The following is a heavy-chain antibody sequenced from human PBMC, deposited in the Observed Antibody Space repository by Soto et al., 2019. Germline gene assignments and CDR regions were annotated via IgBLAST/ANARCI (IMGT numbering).Heavy chain of an antibody. CDR3: TAGYCSGGSCYSVVY. J-gene: IGHJ4*02. D-gene: IGHD2-15*01. CDR2: IKRRADGGTT. CDR1: GFTFSNVW. Sequence: EVQLVESGGGLVKPGGSLSLSCAASGFTFSNVWMSWVRQAPGKGLEWVGRIKRRADGGTTDYATPVRARFTVSRDDSKNTLYLQMNSLKTEDTAVYYCTAGYCSGGSCYSVVYWGQGTLVTVSS. V-gene: IGHV3-15*01.